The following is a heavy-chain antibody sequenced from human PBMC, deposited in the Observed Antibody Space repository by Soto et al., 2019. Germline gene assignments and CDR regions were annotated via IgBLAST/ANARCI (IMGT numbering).Heavy chain of an antibody. CDR3: RRMRARVVFTRSKETYNVVWTGMDLYYYYFGMDV. J-gene: IGHJ6*02. D-gene: IGHD3-22*01. CDR1: GYSFSKYW. Sequence: GESLKIFCKASGYSFSKYWIGWVRQMPGKGLEWMGIIYPRDSDTRYSPYFQGHVTVSTDKSTSTDYLQWNRLKASDSAMYYKRRMRARVVFTRSKETYNVVWTGMDLYYYYFGMDVWGQGTTVTVSS. V-gene: IGHV5-51*01. CDR2: IYPRDSDT.